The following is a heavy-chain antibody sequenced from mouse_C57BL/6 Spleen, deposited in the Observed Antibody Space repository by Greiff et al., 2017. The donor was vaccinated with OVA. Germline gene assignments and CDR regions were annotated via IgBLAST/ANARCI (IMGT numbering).Heavy chain of an antibody. CDR3: AAAYYSNLYYAMDY. J-gene: IGHJ4*01. D-gene: IGHD2-5*01. V-gene: IGHV1-64*01. Sequence: QVQLQQPGAELVKPGASVKLSCKASGYTFTSYWMHWVKQRPGQGLEWIGMIHPNSGSTNYNEKFKSKATLTVDKSSSTAYMQLSSLTSEDSAVDYCAAAYYSNLYYAMDYWGQGTSVTVSS. CDR2: IHPNSGST. CDR1: GYTFTSYW.